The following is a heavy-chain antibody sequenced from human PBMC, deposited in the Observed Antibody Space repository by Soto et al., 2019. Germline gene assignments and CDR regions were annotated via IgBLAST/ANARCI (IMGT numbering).Heavy chain of an antibody. D-gene: IGHD3-3*01. CDR2: TYYRSKWYN. Sequence: SQTLSLTCAISGDSVSSNSAAGNCIIQSPSRFLEWLGRTYYRSKWYNDYAVSVKSRITINPDTSKNQFSLQLNSVTPEDTAVYYCARGGFWSGYWTYYYYGMDVWGQGTTVTVSS. CDR1: GDSVSSNSAA. J-gene: IGHJ6*02. V-gene: IGHV6-1*01. CDR3: ARGGFWSGYWTYYYYGMDV.